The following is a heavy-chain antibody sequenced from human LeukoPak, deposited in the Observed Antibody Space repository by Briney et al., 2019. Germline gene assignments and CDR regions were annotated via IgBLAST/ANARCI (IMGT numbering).Heavy chain of an antibody. V-gene: IGHV3-7*01. Sequence: PGGSLRLSCASSGFTFSLYWMSWVRQAPGKGLEWVANIKEDGSEKHYVDSVKGRLTISRDNARNSLFLQMNSLRVEDTAVYYCTRDYILTTVTPLNWGQGTLVTVSS. D-gene: IGHD3-3*01. J-gene: IGHJ4*02. CDR2: IKEDGSEK. CDR1: GFTFSLYW. CDR3: TRDYILTTVTPLN.